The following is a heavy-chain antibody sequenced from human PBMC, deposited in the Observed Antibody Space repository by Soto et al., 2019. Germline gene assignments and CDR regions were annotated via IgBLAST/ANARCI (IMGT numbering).Heavy chain of an antibody. V-gene: IGHV1-18*01. CDR1: GSTFTSYG. Sequence: ASVKVSCKASGSTFTSYGISWVRQAPGQGLEWMGWISAYNGNTNYAQKFQGRVTITADESTSTAYMELSSLRSEDTAVYYCARDEGYYYYYGMDVWGQGTTVTVSS. CDR2: ISAYNGNT. CDR3: ARDEGYYYYYGMDV. J-gene: IGHJ6*02.